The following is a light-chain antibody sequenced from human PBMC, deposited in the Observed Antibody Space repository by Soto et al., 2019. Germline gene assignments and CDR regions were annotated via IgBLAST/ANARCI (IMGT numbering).Light chain of an antibody. CDR1: QSISIW. CDR3: QQYNSYPVT. CDR2: KAS. J-gene: IGKJ1*01. V-gene: IGKV1-5*03. Sequence: DIQRTQSPSTLSASVADRVTITFRDSQSISIWLAWYQQKRGKAPKXVIYKASSLESGVPSRFSGSGSGTEFTLTISSLQPDDVATDYCQQYNSYPVTFGQGTKVDIK.